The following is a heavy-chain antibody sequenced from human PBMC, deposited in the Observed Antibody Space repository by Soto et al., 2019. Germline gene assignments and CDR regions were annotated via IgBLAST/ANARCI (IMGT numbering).Heavy chain of an antibody. CDR2: ISDSGGST. V-gene: IGHV3-23*01. D-gene: IGHD3-3*01. CDR1: GFNFKDYV. Sequence: PEGSLRLSCAASGFNFKDYVMSWVRQAPGKGLEWVSGISDSGGSTSSADSVKGRFTISRDNTNNMMYLQLNYLSAEDTAIFYCAKGGDSWSGYSHYWGQGTLVTVSS. J-gene: IGHJ4*02. CDR3: AKGGDSWSGYSHY.